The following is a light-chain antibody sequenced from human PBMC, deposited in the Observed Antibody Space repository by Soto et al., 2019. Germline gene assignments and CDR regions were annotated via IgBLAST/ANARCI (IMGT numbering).Light chain of an antibody. Sequence: QSVLTQPPSASGSPGQSVTISCTGTSSDVGGYNYVSWYQQHPGKAPKLMIYGVTKRPSGVPDRFSGSKSGNTASLTVSGLQAEDEAYYYCSSYAGSNNYVFGTGTRAPS. J-gene: IGLJ1*01. V-gene: IGLV2-8*01. CDR2: GVT. CDR3: SSYAGSNNYV. CDR1: SSDVGGYNY.